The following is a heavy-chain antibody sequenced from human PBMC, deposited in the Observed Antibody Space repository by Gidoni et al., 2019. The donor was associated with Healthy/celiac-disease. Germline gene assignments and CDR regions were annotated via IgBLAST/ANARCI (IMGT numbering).Heavy chain of an antibody. Sequence: QVQLVQSGAEVKKPGASVKVSCTASGYTFTGYYMHWVRQAPGQGLEWLGWINPNSGGTNDAQKFQGRVTMTRDTSISTAYMELSRLRSDDTAVYYCARDRNSDDYGGNWFDPWGQGTLVTVSS. J-gene: IGHJ5*02. CDR3: ARDRNSDDYGGNWFDP. V-gene: IGHV1-2*02. D-gene: IGHD4-17*01. CDR1: GYTFTGYY. CDR2: INPNSGGT.